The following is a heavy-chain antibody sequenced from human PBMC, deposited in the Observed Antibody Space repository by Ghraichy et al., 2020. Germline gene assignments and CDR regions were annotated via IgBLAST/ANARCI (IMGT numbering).Heavy chain of an antibody. CDR2: ISSNGVTT. Sequence: GESLNISCSASGFTFISYNMYWVRQAPGKGLEYVSGISSNGVTTNYADSVKGRFTVSRDNSKNTLYFQMSSLRPEDTAVYYCVRRTEDYIWGSLRPFDYWGQGTLVTVAS. D-gene: IGHD3-16*01. J-gene: IGHJ4*02. V-gene: IGHV3-64D*06. CDR1: GFTFISYN. CDR3: VRRTEDYIWGSLRPFDY.